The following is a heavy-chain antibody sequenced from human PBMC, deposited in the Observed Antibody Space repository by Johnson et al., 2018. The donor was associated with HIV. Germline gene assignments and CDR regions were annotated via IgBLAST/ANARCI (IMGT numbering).Heavy chain of an antibody. D-gene: IGHD1-26*01. CDR3: AREGGGSNEDDAFDI. J-gene: IGHJ3*02. V-gene: IGHV3-30-3*01. CDR1: GFTFSSYA. CDR2: ISHDGRNQ. Sequence: QVQLVESGGGAVQPGRSLRLSCEASGFTFSSYAMHWVRQAPGKGLEWVAVISHDGRNQKYADSVKGRFTISRDNSKNTLYLQMNNLRSEDTALYYCAREGGGSNEDDAFDIWGQGTMVTVSS.